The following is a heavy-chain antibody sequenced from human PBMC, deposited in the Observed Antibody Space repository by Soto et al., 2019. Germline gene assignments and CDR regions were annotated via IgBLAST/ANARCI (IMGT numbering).Heavy chain of an antibody. CDR2: ISGSSGYT. D-gene: IGHD3-10*01. CDR1: GFSFSDSY. CDR3: ARDRGGYGPPDV. V-gene: IGHV3-11*06. J-gene: IGHJ6*02. Sequence: QVQLVESGGGLFKPGGSLRLSCAASGFSFSDSYMSWVRQAPGKGLEWVAYISGSSGYTGYADSVKGRFTISRDNAKNSLYLHMNSLRVEDTAVYYCARDRGGYGPPDVWGQGTKVNVSS.